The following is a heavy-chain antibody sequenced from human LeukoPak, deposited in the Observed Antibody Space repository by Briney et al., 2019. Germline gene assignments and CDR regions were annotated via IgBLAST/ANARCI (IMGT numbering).Heavy chain of an antibody. CDR2: IKQDGSEE. V-gene: IGHV3-7*03. D-gene: IGHD3-10*01. CDR3: ARDKAGWFGEFDY. J-gene: IGHJ4*02. CDR1: GFTFSSYW. Sequence: GGSLRLSCAASGFTFSSYWMSWVRQAPGKGLEWVANIKQDGSEEYYVDSVKGRFTISRDNVKNSLYLQMNSLRVEDTAVYYCARDKAGWFGEFDYWGQGTLVTVSS.